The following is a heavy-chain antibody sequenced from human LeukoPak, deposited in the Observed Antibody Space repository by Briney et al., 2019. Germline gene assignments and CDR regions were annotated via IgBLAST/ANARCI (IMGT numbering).Heavy chain of an antibody. J-gene: IGHJ5*02. Sequence: ASVKVSCKASGYTFTNYGISWVRQAPGQGLEWMGWISAYNGNTDYAQKVQDRVTITTDTSTSTAYMELRSLRSDDTAVYYCARLNNVGYYDSSGYYTWGQGTLVTVSS. V-gene: IGHV1-18*01. CDR1: GYTFTNYG. D-gene: IGHD3-22*01. CDR2: ISAYNGNT. CDR3: ARLNNVGYYDSSGYYT.